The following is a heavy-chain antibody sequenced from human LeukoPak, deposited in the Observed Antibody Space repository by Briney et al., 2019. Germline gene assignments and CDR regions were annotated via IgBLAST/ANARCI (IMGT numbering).Heavy chain of an antibody. V-gene: IGHV1-18*01. J-gene: IGHJ4*02. CDR3: AKDMWRVRGVSDY. Sequence: ASVKVSCKTSGYTFTSYDISWVRQAPGHGLERMGWISAYNGNTDYAQKLQGRVTMTTDTSTSTAYMELRSLRSDDTAVYYCAKDMWRVRGVSDYWGQGTLVTVSS. CDR2: ISAYNGNT. D-gene: IGHD3-10*01. CDR1: GYTFTSYD.